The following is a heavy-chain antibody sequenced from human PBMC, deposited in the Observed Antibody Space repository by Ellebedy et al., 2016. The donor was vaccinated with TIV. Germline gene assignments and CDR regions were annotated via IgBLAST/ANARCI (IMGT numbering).Heavy chain of an antibody. V-gene: IGHV4-59*08. CDR3: ARHLRYTYGYFEQ. CDR1: GGSISSSY. J-gene: IGHJ4*02. Sequence: MPSETLSLTCSVSGGSISSSYWSWIRQPPGKGLEWIGFISYSGSTSYSPSLKNRVTISGDTSKNQLSLRLSSVTAADTAVYYCARHLRYTYGYFEQWGQGTLVTVSS. D-gene: IGHD5-18*01. CDR2: ISYSGST.